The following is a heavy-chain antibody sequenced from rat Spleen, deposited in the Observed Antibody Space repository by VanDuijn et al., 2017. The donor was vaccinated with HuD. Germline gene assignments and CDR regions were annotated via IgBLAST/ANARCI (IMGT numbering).Heavy chain of an antibody. V-gene: IGHV5S13*01. J-gene: IGHJ2*01. CDR2: ITNARGTT. D-gene: IGHD1-4*01. CDR3: ARRGLPGYYFDY. CDR1: GFTFSDYA. Sequence: EVQLVESGGGLVQPGNSLKLSCAASGFTFSDYAMAWVRQSPKKGLEWVASITNARGTTYYPDSVKGRFTISRDNAKNTQYLQMDSLRSEDTATYYCARRGLPGYYFDYWGQGVMVTVSS.